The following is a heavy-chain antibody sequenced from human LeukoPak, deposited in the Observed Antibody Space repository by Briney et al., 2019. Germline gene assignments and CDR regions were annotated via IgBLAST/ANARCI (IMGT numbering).Heavy chain of an antibody. J-gene: IGHJ4*02. CDR2: ISDTGNT. V-gene: IGHV3-23*01. D-gene: IGHD2-15*01. CDR3: AKAPVTTCRGAFCYPFDY. Sequence: GGSLRLSCAASGFTFSRYWMNWVRQAPGKGLEWVSAISDTGNTYHADSVKGRFTISRDSSKNTLFLQMNRLRPEDAAVYYCAKAPVTTCRGAFCYPFDYWGLGTLVTVSS. CDR1: GFTFSRYW.